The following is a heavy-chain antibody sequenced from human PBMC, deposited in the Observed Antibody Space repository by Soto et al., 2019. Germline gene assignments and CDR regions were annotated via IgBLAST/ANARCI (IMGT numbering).Heavy chain of an antibody. V-gene: IGHV4-34*01. J-gene: IGHJ6*02. CDR3: ARALRFLEWRGSYYYDGMDG. Sequence: SETLSLTCAVYGGSFSGYYWSWIRQPPGKGLEWIGEINHSGSTNYNPSLKSRVTISVDTSKNQFSLKLSSVTAADTAVYYCARALRFLEWRGSYYYDGMDGWGQGTAVTVSS. CDR2: INHSGST. D-gene: IGHD3-3*01. CDR1: GGSFSGYY.